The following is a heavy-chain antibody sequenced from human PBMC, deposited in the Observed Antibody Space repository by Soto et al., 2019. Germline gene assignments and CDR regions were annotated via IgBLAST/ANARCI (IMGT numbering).Heavy chain of an antibody. J-gene: IGHJ3*02. CDR2: ISGSGGST. CDR1: GFTFSTYA. V-gene: IGHV3-23*01. CDR3: ARPRGFGVFDAYDI. D-gene: IGHD3-10*01. Sequence: EVQLLESGGGLVQPGGSLRLSCAASGFTFSTYAMSWVRQAPGKGLVWVSAISGSGGSTFYADSVKGRFTISRDNYMNTLYLQMNSLRTEDTAVYYCARPRGFGVFDAYDIWGPGTMVTVSS.